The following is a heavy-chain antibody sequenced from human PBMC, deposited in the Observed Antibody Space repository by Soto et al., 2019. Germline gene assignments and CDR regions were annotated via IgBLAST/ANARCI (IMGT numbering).Heavy chain of an antibody. D-gene: IGHD3-3*01. V-gene: IGHV1-2*02. CDR1: GYTFTGNY. Sequence: ASVKVSCKASGYTFTGNYIHWVRQAPGQGLEWMGWVNPDNGGTTSAEKFQGRVTMTRDTSVTTAYMELYRLTSDDTAVYYCARDPRPPSGWLGFWEYGMDVWGQGTTVTVSS. CDR3: ARDPRPPSGWLGFWEYGMDV. J-gene: IGHJ6*02. CDR2: VNPDNGGT.